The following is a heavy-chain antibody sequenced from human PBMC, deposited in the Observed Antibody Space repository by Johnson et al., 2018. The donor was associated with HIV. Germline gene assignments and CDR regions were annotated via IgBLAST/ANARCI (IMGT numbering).Heavy chain of an antibody. V-gene: IGHV3-20*04. J-gene: IGHJ3*02. D-gene: IGHD3-16*01. Sequence: VQLVESGGGVVRPGGSLRLSCAASGFTFDDYGMSWVRQAPGKGLEWVAGMNWNGDSKVYGDFVKGRFTISRDNAKNALYLQMNSLRAEDTALYYCAREDPREFHGYGGDGFDIWGQGTMVTVSS. CDR1: GFTFDDYG. CDR2: MNWNGDSK. CDR3: AREDPREFHGYGGDGFDI.